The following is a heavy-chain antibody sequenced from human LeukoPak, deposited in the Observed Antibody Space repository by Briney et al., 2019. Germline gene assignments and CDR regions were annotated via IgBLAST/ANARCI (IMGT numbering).Heavy chain of an antibody. J-gene: IGHJ4*02. CDR3: AKGSGYYYEY. D-gene: IGHD1-14*01. CDR2: IGTYGTP. CDR1: GFTITSYT. Sequence: GGSLRLSCAASGFTITSYTMRWVRQAPGKGLGWGSTIGTYGTPFYSNSVKGRFTISRDSPKNTLYLQMDCLRDDDTVVYYCAKGSGYYYEYWAQGTLVTVSS. V-gene: IGHV3-23*01.